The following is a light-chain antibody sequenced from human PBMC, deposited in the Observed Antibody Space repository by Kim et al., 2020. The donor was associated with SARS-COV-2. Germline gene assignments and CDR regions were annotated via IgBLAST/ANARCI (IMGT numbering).Light chain of an antibody. Sequence: ASIGETVTITCRASESISRWLDWYQQKPGKAPKLLIQKASILQSGVPSRFSGRGSATEFTLTISSLQPDDFATYFCQEHYSYSPAFGQGTKVDIK. J-gene: IGKJ1*01. CDR1: ESISRW. V-gene: IGKV1-5*03. CDR2: KAS. CDR3: QEHYSYSPA.